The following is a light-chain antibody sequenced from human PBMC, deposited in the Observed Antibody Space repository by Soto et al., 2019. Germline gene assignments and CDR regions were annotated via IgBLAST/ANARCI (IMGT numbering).Light chain of an antibody. V-gene: IGLV3-1*01. J-gene: IGLJ2*01. CDR1: ELGDKY. CDR2: QDT. CDR3: QAWDTSTVV. Sequence: SYELTQPPSVSVSPGQTASITCFGDELGDKYAFWYQQKLGQSPVLVISQDTERPSGIPERFSGSNSGNTATLTISGTQAMDEADYYCQAWDTSTVVFGGGTKLTVL.